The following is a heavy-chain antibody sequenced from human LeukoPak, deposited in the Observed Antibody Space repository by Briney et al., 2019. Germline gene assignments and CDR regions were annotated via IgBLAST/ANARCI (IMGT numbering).Heavy chain of an antibody. CDR2: IKIDGSSA. D-gene: IGHD4-11*01. Sequence: GGSLRLSCAASGFTFSSYWMHWVRQAPGKGLVWVSHIKIDGSSATYADSVKGRFTISRDDAKNTLYLQMNSLRAEDTAVYYCARGRAYTQGYWGQGTLVTVSS. CDR1: GFTFSSYW. CDR3: ARGRAYTQGY. J-gene: IGHJ4*02. V-gene: IGHV3-74*01.